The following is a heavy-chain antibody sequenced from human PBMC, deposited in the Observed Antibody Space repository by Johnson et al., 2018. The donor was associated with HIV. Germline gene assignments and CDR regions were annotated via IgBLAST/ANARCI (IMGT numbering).Heavy chain of an antibody. D-gene: IGHD1-1*01. CDR3: ANRRGIGDGTTGSLDI. Sequence: QVQLVESGGGVVQPGRSLRLSCVASGFTFSSYGMHWVRQAPGKGLEWVAVISYDGSNKYYADSVKGRFPISRDHSKNTLFLQMNSLGPEDTAVYYCANRRGIGDGTTGSLDIWGQGTMVTVSS. J-gene: IGHJ3*02. CDR1: GFTFSSYG. V-gene: IGHV3-30*18. CDR2: ISYDGSNK.